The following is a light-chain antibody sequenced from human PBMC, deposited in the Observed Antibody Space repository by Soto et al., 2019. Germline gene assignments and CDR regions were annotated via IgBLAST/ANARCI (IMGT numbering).Light chain of an antibody. J-gene: IGLJ1*01. V-gene: IGLV2-11*01. CDR2: DVN. CDR1: SSDIGAYDY. Sequence: QSALTQPRSVSGSPGQSVTISCTGTSSDIGAYDYVSWYQQHPGKAPKFMIYDVNKRPSGVPDRFSASKSGNTASLTISGLQADDEADYYCSSYRTGGSYVFGTGTKLTVL. CDR3: SSYRTGGSYV.